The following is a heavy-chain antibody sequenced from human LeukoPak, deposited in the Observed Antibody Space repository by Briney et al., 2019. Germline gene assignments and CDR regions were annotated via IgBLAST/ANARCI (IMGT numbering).Heavy chain of an antibody. D-gene: IGHD3-22*01. CDR1: GFTFRTYA. J-gene: IGHJ4*02. CDR2: ISGSGGST. Sequence: PGGSLRLSCEASGFTFRTYAMSWVRQVPGKGPEWVSGISGSGGSTYYADSVKGRFTISRDNSKNTLYLQMNSLRAEDTAVYYCAKDQVTMIVVVIAPNYFDYWGQGTLVTVSS. V-gene: IGHV3-23*01. CDR3: AKDQVTMIVVVIAPNYFDY.